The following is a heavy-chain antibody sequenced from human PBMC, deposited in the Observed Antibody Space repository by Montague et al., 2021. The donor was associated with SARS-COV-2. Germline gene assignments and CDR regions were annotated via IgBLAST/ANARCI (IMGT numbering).Heavy chain of an antibody. Sequence: SLRLSCAASGFAFGNFWMHWVHQAPGKVLVWVSRISSDVSTTSXXXPXXXRFXISRDNAKNTLYLQMNGLRAEATAVSYCARGGYSHGFQPEYWYLDLWGRGTLVTVSS. D-gene: IGHD5-18*01. CDR3: ARGGYSHGFQPEYWYLDL. J-gene: IGHJ2*01. CDR1: GFAFGNFW. CDR2: ISSDVSTT. V-gene: IGHV3-74*01.